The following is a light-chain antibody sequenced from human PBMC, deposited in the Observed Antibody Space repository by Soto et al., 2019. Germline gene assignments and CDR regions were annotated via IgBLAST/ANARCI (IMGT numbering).Light chain of an antibody. CDR1: SSNIGAGYD. V-gene: IGLV1-40*01. CDR2: GNS. CDR3: QSYDSSLDVV. Sequence: QSVLTQPPSVSGAPGQRVTISCTGSSSNIGAGYDVHWYQQLPGTAPKLLIDGNSNRPSGVPDRFSGSTSGTSASLAITGLQAEDEADYYCQSYDSSLDVVFGGGTKLTVL. J-gene: IGLJ2*01.